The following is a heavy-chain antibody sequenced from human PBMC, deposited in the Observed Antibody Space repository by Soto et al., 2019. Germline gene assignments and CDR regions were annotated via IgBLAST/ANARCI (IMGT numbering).Heavy chain of an antibody. V-gene: IGHV4-34*01. CDR3: ASNTGAENYYYYGMDV. J-gene: IGHJ6*02. CDR1: GVSFSGYY. CDR2: INHSGST. Sequence: PSETLSLTCAVYGVSFSGYYCSWIRQPPGKGLEWIGEINHSGSTNYNPSLKSRVTISVDTSKNQFSLKLSSVTAADTAVYYCASNTGAENYYYYGMDVWGQETTVTVSS. D-gene: IGHD3-10*01.